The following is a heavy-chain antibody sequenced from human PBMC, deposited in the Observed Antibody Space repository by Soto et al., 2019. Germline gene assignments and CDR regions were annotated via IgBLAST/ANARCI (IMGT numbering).Heavy chain of an antibody. D-gene: IGHD6-6*01. J-gene: IGHJ4*02. V-gene: IGHV3-53*01. Sequence: GGSLSLSCGASGFTVSSNYMNWVRQAPGKGLEWVSIIYSDGTTSYADSVKGRFTISRDNFKNTLHLQMNSLRAEDTAVYYCAILSNWGQGTLVTGSS. CDR1: GFTVSSNY. CDR3: AILSN. CDR2: IYSDGTT.